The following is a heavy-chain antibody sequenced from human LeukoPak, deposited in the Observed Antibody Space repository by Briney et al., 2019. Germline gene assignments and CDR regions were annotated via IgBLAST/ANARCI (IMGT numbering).Heavy chain of an antibody. Sequence: GGSLRLSCVASGFIVSDNYMSWVRQAPGKGLEWVSVIYDTGSTYYADSVRGRYTISRDNSKNTLYLQMNSLRAEDTAVYYCAKDQYCTSTSCYVGYWGQGTLVTVSS. CDR3: AKDQYCTSTSCYVGY. CDR1: GFIVSDNY. J-gene: IGHJ4*02. D-gene: IGHD2-2*01. CDR2: IYDTGST. V-gene: IGHV3-53*01.